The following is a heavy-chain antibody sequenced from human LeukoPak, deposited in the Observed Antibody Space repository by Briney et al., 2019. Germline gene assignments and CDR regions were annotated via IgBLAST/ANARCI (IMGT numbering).Heavy chain of an antibody. CDR1: GFTFSSYE. J-gene: IGHJ4*02. Sequence: PEGSLRLSCAASGFTFSSYEMNWVRQAPGKGLEWVSYISSSGSTIYYADSVKGRFTISRDNAKNSLYLQMNSLRAEDTAVYYCARDYGNAPDYWGQGTLVTVSS. D-gene: IGHD1-1*01. CDR2: ISSSGSTI. V-gene: IGHV3-48*03. CDR3: ARDYGNAPDY.